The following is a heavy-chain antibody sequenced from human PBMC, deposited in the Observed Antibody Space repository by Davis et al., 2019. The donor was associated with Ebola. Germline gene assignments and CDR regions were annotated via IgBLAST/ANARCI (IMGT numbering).Heavy chain of an antibody. V-gene: IGHV3-23*01. D-gene: IGHD3-10*01. CDR2: ISGSGGST. CDR1: GFTFSSYA. CDR3: AAEGRSSRPGY. J-gene: IGHJ4*02. Sequence: GESLKIPCAASGFTFSSYAMSWVRQAPGKGLEWVSTISGSGGSTYYADSVKGRFTISRDNSKNTIHLQMTGLRAEDTAVYYCAAEGRSSRPGYWGQGTLVTVSS.